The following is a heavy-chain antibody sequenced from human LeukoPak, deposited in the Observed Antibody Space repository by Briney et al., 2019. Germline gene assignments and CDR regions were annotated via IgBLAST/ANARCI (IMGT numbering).Heavy chain of an antibody. CDR3: ARQAYSGSSSHVDY. V-gene: IGHV5-51*01. Sequence: PGESLKISCKGSGYSFTTYWIGWVRQMPGKGLEWMGIIYPDDSDARYSPSFQGQVTISADKSISTAFLQWSSLKASDTAVYYCARQAYSGSSSHVDYRGQGTLVTVSS. CDR1: GYSFTTYW. J-gene: IGHJ4*02. D-gene: IGHD1-26*01. CDR2: IYPDDSDA.